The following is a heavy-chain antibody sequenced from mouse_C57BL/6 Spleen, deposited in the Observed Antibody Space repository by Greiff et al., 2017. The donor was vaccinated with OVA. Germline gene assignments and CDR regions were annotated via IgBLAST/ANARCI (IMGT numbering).Heavy chain of an antibody. CDR3: TTVDGYYRFAY. D-gene: IGHD2-3*01. V-gene: IGHV14-4*01. CDR1: GLHINDDL. J-gene: IGHJ3*01. CDR2: IDSENGDT. Sequence: VQLQQSGAELVRPGASVKLFFPASGLHINDDLMQRVKQRPEQGLEWIGWIDSENGDTEYASKFQGKATITADTTSNTAYLQISSLTSEDTAVYYCTTVDGYYRFAYWGQGTLVTVSA.